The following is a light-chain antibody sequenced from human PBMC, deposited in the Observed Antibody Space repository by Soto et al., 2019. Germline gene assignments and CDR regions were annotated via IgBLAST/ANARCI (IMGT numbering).Light chain of an antibody. J-gene: IGLJ1*01. Sequence: QSVLTQPPSASGAPGQRVTISCTGSSSNIGAGYDVHWYQQRPGTAPKLLIFGNIKRPSGVPDRCSGSKAGTSASLAITRRQAEDEGDYYCQSYDSTLSARYVFGSGTKATVL. V-gene: IGLV1-40*01. CDR3: QSYDSTLSARYV. CDR1: SSNIGAGYD. CDR2: GNI.